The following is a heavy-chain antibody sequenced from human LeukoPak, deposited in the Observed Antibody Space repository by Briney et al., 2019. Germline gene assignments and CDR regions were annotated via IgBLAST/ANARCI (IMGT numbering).Heavy chain of an antibody. J-gene: IGHJ6*02. CDR2: ISSSGSGRTT. V-gene: IGHV3-48*03. CDR1: GFTFSSYE. CDR3: ARGAEFWDAQPDYYNGVDV. Sequence: PGGSLRLSCAASGFTFSSYEMNWVRQAPGKGLEWVSYISSSGSGRTTYYADSVKGRFTISRDNAKNSLYLQMNSLRAEDTAVYYCARGAEFWDAQPDYYNGVDVWGQGTTVTVSS. D-gene: IGHD3-3*01.